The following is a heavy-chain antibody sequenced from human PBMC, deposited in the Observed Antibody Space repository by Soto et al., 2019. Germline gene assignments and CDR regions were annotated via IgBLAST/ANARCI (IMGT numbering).Heavy chain of an antibody. Sequence: QVQLVESGGGVVQPGGSLRLSCVASGLTFSTISVHWVRQAPGKGLEWVAVISYDGANAYYADSVKGRFTISRDNSKNTVYLQMHSLRPEDTAMYYCARETRGGEWLMDVWGQGTTVTVSS. V-gene: IGHV3-30-3*01. D-gene: IGHD3-3*01. J-gene: IGHJ6*02. CDR2: ISYDGANA. CDR1: GLTFSTIS. CDR3: ARETRGGEWLMDV.